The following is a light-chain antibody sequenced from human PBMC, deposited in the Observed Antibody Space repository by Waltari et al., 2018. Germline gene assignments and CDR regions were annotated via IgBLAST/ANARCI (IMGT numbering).Light chain of an antibody. CDR3: SSYMNSSLV. J-gene: IGLJ3*02. CDR1: SSDIGGYKY. V-gene: IGLV2-14*01. Sequence: QSALTQPASVSGSPGQSITISCTGTSSDIGGYKYVSWYQPHPGKPPKLMIYVVSNRPSGVSNRFSGSNSGSTASLTISGLQSEDEADYYCSSYMNSSLVFGAGTKVTVL. CDR2: VVS.